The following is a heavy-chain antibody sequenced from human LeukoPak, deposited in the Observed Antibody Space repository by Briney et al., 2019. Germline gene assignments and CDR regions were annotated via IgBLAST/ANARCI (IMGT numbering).Heavy chain of an antibody. CDR3: ARGSVNYCSSTSCSGAFDI. V-gene: IGHV4-34*01. D-gene: IGHD2-2*01. J-gene: IGHJ3*02. CDR1: GGSFSGYY. CDR2: INHSGST. Sequence: SETLSLTCAVYGGSFSGYYWSWIRQPPGKGLEWIGEINHSGSTNYNPSLKSRVTISVDTSKNQFSLKLSSVTAAVTAVYYCARGSVNYCSSTSCSGAFDIWGQGTMVTVSS.